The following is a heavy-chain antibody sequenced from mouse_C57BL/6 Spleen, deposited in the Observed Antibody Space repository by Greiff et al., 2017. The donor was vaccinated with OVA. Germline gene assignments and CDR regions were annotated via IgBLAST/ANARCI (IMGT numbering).Heavy chain of an antibody. V-gene: IGHV1-64*01. CDR2: IHPNSGST. CDR3: ARPGSSYDYAMDY. Sequence: QVQLKQPGAELVKPGASVKLSCKASGYTFTSYWMHWVKQRPGQGLEWIGMIHPNSGSTNYNEKFKSKATLTVDKSSSTAYMQLSSLTSEDSAVYYCARPGSSYDYAMDYWGQGTSVTVSS. D-gene: IGHD1-1*01. J-gene: IGHJ4*01. CDR1: GYTFTSYW.